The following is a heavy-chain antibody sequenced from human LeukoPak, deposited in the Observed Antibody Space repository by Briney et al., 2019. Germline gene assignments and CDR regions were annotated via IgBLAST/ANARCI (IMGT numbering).Heavy chain of an antibody. Sequence: GASVKVSCKASGYTFTSYGISWVRQAPGQGLEWMGWISAYNGNTNYAQKLQGRVTMTTDTSTSAAYIELRSLRSDDTAVYYCAREAVNTVFDYWGQGTLVTVSS. CDR1: GYTFTSYG. D-gene: IGHD4-17*01. J-gene: IGHJ4*02. V-gene: IGHV1-18*01. CDR3: AREAVNTVFDY. CDR2: ISAYNGNT.